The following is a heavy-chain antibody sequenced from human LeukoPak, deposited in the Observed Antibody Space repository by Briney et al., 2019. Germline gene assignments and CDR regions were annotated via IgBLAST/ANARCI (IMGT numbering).Heavy chain of an antibody. CDR1: GVSVNNRTYY. J-gene: IGHJ4*02. CDR3: ARDRGPGVGATGYYFHY. D-gene: IGHD1-26*01. V-gene: IGHV4-39*07. CDR2: IYHSGST. Sequence: PSETLSLTCTVSGVSVNNRTYYWGWIRQPPGKGLEWIGSIYHSGSTYYNPSLKTRVTISVDTSKNQFSLKLSSVTAADTAVYYCARDRGPGVGATGYYFHYWGQGTLVTVSS.